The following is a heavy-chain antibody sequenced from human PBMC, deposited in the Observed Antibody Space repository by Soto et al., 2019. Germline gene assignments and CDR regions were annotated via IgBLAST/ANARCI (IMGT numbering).Heavy chain of an antibody. CDR1: GFTFSNAW. CDR2: IKSKTDGGTT. CDR3: TTDQTLDVVIINYYYGMDV. D-gene: IGHD3-3*01. J-gene: IGHJ6*02. V-gene: IGHV3-15*01. Sequence: LRLSCAASGFTFSNAWMSWVRQAPGKGLEWVGRIKSKTDGGTTDYAAPVKGRFTISRDDSKNTLYLQMNSLKTEDTAVYYCTTDQTLDVVIINYYYGMDVWGQGTTVTVSS.